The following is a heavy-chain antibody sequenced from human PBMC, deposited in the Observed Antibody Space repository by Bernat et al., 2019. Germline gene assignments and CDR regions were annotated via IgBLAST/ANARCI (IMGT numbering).Heavy chain of an antibody. D-gene: IGHD1-14*01. CDR3: ERDPEAAGD. Sequence: EVQLVESGGDLVQPGGSLRLSCTASGFTFSQYWMHWVRQAPGKGLVWVSRINGDGSRTIYADSVKGRFTISRDNAKNTLFLQMNSLRAEDTAVYYCERDPEAAGDWGQGTLVTVSS. V-gene: IGHV3-74*01. J-gene: IGHJ4*02. CDR1: GFTFSQYW. CDR2: INGDGSRT.